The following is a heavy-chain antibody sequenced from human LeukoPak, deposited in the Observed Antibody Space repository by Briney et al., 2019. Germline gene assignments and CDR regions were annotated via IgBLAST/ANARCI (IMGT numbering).Heavy chain of an antibody. Sequence: SETLSLTCTVSGGSISSYYWSWIRQPPGKGLEWIGYIYYGGSTNYNPSLKSRVTISVDTSKNQFSLKLSSVTAADTAVYYCARNYYDSSGYYWGYYYYGMDVWGQGTTVTVSS. CDR2: IYYGGST. J-gene: IGHJ6*02. D-gene: IGHD3-22*01. V-gene: IGHV4-59*08. CDR1: GGSISSYY. CDR3: ARNYYDSSGYYWGYYYYGMDV.